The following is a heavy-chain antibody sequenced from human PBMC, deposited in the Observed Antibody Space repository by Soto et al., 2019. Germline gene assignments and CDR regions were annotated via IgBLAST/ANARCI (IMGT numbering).Heavy chain of an antibody. Sequence: QVQLVQSGAEVKKPGSSVKVSCKSSGGTLSTYGINWVRQAPGQGLEWMGMIIPNFGTPTYAQKFRGRVSITADECTSTAYMELSSLTSDDTAFYYCARDGRSSSYDFWGQGTLVTVSS. CDR3: ARDGRSSSYDF. CDR1: GGTLSTYG. CDR2: IIPNFGTP. D-gene: IGHD6-13*01. J-gene: IGHJ4*02. V-gene: IGHV1-69*18.